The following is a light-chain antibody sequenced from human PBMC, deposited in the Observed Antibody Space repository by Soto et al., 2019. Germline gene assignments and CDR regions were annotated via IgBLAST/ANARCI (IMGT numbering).Light chain of an antibody. CDR3: SSYAGSNNFVV. Sequence: QSVLTQPASVSGSPGQSITISCTGASSDVGTYNFVSWYQLRPGTPPKLMIYEVSKRPSGVPDRFSGSKSGNTASLTVSGLQAEDEADYYCSSYAGSNNFVVFGGGTKLTVL. J-gene: IGLJ2*01. CDR1: SSDVGTYNF. V-gene: IGLV2-8*01. CDR2: EVS.